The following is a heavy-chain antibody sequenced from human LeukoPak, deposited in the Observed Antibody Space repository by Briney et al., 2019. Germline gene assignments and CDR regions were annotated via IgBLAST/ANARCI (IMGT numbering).Heavy chain of an antibody. Sequence: GESLKIFCKGSGYIFTTYWIGWVPQIPGKGLEWMGVIYPGDSDTRYSPSFQGQVTISADKSISTAFLQWSSLKASDAAMSYCARRVPLQNWCDPWDQGTLVTVSS. CDR1: GYIFTTYW. CDR2: IYPGDSDT. CDR3: ARRVPLQNWCDP. V-gene: IGHV5-51*01. J-gene: IGHJ5*02.